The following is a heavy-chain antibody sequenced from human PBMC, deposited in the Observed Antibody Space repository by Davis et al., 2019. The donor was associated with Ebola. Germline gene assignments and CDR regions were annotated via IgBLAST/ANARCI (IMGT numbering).Heavy chain of an antibody. V-gene: IGHV3-13*01. CDR1: GFTFSSYD. Sequence: GESLKISCAASGFTFSSYDMHWVRQATGKGLEWVSAIGTAGDTYYPGSVKGRFTISRENAKNSLYLQMNSLRAGDTAVYYCARSWFGELYMDVWGKGTTVTVSS. D-gene: IGHD3-10*01. J-gene: IGHJ6*04. CDR3: ARSWFGELYMDV. CDR2: IGTAGDT.